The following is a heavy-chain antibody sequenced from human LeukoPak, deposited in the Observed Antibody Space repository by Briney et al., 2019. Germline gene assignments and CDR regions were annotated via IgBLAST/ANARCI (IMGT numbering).Heavy chain of an antibody. V-gene: IGHV4-59*01. J-gene: IGHJ4*02. CDR1: GGSISSYY. CDR3: ARYGMTTVTAWGFDY. Sequence: SETLSLTCTVSGGSISSYYWSWIRQPPGKGLEWIGYIYYTGSIMYNPSLKTRATMSVDTSKNQFSLKVRSVTAADTAVYYCARYGMTTVTAWGFDYWGQGTLVTVSS. D-gene: IGHD4-17*01. CDR2: IYYTGSI.